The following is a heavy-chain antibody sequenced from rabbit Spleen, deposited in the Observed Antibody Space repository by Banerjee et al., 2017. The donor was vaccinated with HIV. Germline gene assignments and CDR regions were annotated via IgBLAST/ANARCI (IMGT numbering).Heavy chain of an antibody. V-gene: IGHV1S45*01. J-gene: IGHJ4*01. CDR1: GFSFSDSHL. Sequence: QEQLEESGGDLVKPEGSLTLTCTASGFSFSDSHLPCWVRQAPGKGLEWIGCIYAGGSGSAGYASWAKVRFTISKPSSTTVTLQRTSLTAADTATYFCAIATMTMVIMDLWGQGTLVTVS. CDR3: AIATMTMVIMDL. CDR2: IYAGGSGSA. D-gene: IGHD2-1*01.